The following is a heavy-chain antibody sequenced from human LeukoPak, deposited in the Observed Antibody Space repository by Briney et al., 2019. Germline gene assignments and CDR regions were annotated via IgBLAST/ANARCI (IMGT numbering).Heavy chain of an antibody. J-gene: IGHJ4*02. CDR3: ATVGELRDREAFDY. CDR1: GYTLTELS. CDR2: FDPEDGEA. D-gene: IGHD1-26*01. V-gene: IGHV1-24*01. Sequence: ASVKVSCKVSGYTLTELSMHWVRQAPGKGLEWMGGFDPEDGEAIYAQKFQGRVTMTEDTSTDTAYMELSSLRSEDTAVYYCATVGELRDREAFDYWGQGTLVTVSS.